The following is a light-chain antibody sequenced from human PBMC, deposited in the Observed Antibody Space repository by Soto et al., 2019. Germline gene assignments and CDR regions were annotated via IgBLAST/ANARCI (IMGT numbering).Light chain of an antibody. J-gene: IGKJ4*01. Sequence: EIELTQSPATLSLSPGERATLSCRANQNINNYLAWYQQKPGQTPRLLIYDASTRATDIPARFSGSGSGTDFTLTISCLEPEDFAVYYCQQRVTWPGTFGGGTKVEIK. CDR1: QNINNY. CDR2: DAS. V-gene: IGKV3-11*01. CDR3: QQRVTWPGT.